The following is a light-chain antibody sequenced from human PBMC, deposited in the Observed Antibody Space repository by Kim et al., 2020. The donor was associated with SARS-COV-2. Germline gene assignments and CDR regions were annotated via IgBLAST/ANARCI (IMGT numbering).Light chain of an antibody. CDR2: NDR. V-gene: IGLV3-21*04. CDR1: NIESKI. CDR3: QVWDNTSDQYV. Sequence: SYELTQPPSVSVAPGKTARITCGGDNIESKIVHWYQQRPGQAPVMVIYNDRDRPSGIPERFSGSNSGNSATLTIRRVEAGDEADYYCQVWDNTSDQYVFGIWAKVTVL. J-gene: IGLJ1*01.